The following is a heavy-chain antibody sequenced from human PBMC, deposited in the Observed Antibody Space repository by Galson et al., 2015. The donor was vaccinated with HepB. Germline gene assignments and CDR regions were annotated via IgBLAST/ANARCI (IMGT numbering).Heavy chain of an antibody. V-gene: IGHV1-69*01. CDR3: ASVDCSSTSCYIRQYYYYYGMDV. CDR1: GGTFSSYA. J-gene: IGHJ6*02. Sequence: SCKASGGTFSSYAISWVRQAPGQGLEWMGGIIPIFGTANYAQKFQGRVTITADESTSTAYMELSSLRSEDTAVYYCASVDCSSTSCYIRQYYYYYGMDVWGQGTTVTVSS. CDR2: IIPIFGTA. D-gene: IGHD2-2*02.